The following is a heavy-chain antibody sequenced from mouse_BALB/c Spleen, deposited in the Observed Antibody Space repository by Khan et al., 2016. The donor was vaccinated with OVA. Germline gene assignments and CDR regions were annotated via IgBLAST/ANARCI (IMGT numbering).Heavy chain of an antibody. CDR1: GYTFTDYY. CDR3: AREWAAWFPY. Sequence: QVQLKQSGAELARPGASVKLSCKASGYTFTDYYINWMRQRTGQGLEWIGEIYPGSDNTYYNEKFKGKATLTADKSSSTAYMHLSSLTSEDSAVYFCAREWAAWFPYWGQGTLVTVSA. J-gene: IGHJ3*01. CDR2: IYPGSDNT. V-gene: IGHV1-77*01.